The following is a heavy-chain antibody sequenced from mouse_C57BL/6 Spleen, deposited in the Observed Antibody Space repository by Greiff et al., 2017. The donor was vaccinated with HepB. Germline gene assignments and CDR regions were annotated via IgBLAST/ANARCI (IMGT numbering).Heavy chain of an antibody. D-gene: IGHD1-3*01. Sequence: VQLQQSGAELARPGASVKMSCKASGYTFTSYTMHWVKQRPGQGLEWIGYINPSSGYTKYNQKFKDKATLTADKSSSTAYMQLSSLTSEDSAVYDCARSGGLDYFDYWGQGTTLTVSS. CDR3: ARSGGLDYFDY. CDR1: GYTFTSYT. V-gene: IGHV1-4*01. CDR2: INPSSGYT. J-gene: IGHJ2*01.